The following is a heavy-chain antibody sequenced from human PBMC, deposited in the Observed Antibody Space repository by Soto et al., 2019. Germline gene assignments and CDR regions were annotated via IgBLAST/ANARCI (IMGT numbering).Heavy chain of an antibody. V-gene: IGHV4-4*02. CDR2: VYNDGSA. J-gene: IGHJ4*02. D-gene: IGHD3-22*01. CDR3: ARLVYDSRLNYLYFAH. CDR1: GVSISRGNW. Sequence: SETMSLTCDVAGVSISRGNWWSWVRQPPGKGLEWIAEVYNDGSANYHPSLESRATIAVDRSNNQFSLRLSSVTAADTGKYYRARLVYDSRLNYLYFAHWGQGTLVTVSA.